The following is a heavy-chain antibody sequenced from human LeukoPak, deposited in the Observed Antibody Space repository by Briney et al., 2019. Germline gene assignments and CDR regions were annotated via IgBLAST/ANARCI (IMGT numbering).Heavy chain of an antibody. V-gene: IGHV3-7*01. D-gene: IGHD4-17*01. CDR2: IKQDGTE. CDR1: GFTFRRHW. CDR3: VRGPDYGDRLDYFDS. Sequence: GGSLTLTCAASGFTFRRHWMSWVRQAPGKGPEWVAHIKQDGTEYYVDSVKGRFIISRDNAKNSLYLQMNSLRAEDTAVYSCVRGPDYGDRLDYFDSRGQGTLVTVSS. J-gene: IGHJ4*02.